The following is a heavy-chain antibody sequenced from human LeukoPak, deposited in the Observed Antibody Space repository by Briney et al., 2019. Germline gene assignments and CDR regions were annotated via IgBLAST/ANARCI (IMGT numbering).Heavy chain of an antibody. Sequence: GASVKVSCKASGYTFTSYGISWVRQAPGQGLEWMGWISAYNGNTNYAQKLQGRATMTTDTSTSTAYMELRSLRSDDTAVYYCARRVVPAAMSGSWFDPWGQGTLVTVSS. J-gene: IGHJ5*02. CDR1: GYTFTSYG. D-gene: IGHD2-2*01. CDR2: ISAYNGNT. CDR3: ARRVVPAAMSGSWFDP. V-gene: IGHV1-18*01.